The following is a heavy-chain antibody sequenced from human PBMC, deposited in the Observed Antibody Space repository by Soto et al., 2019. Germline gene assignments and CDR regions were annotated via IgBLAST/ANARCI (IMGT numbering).Heavy chain of an antibody. CDR1: GGTFSSYA. CDR2: IIPIFGTA. Sequence: SVKVSCKASGGTFSSYAISWVRQAPGQGLEWMGGIIPIFGTANYAQKFQGRVTITADESTSTAYMELSSLRYEDTAVEYCARSAYPLHAAFDIWGQGTMVTVSS. D-gene: IGHD6-25*01. J-gene: IGHJ3*02. V-gene: IGHV1-69*13. CDR3: ARSAYPLHAAFDI.